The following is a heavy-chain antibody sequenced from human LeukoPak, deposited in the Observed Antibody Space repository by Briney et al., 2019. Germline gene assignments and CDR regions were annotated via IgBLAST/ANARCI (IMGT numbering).Heavy chain of an antibody. CDR3: ARDRGSGWYFDY. CDR2: INPAGNYA. D-gene: IGHD6-19*01. Sequence: PGGSLRLSCAASGFTFSNYWIHWVRQAPGKGLVWVSRINPAGNYANYADSVKGRFTISRDNSKNTLYLQMNSLRAEDTAVYYCARDRGSGWYFDYWGQGTLVTVSS. J-gene: IGHJ4*02. CDR1: GFTFSNYW. V-gene: IGHV3-74*01.